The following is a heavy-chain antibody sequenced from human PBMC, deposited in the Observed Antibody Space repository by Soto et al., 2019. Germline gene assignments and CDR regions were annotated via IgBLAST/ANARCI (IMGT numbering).Heavy chain of an antibody. Sequence: SVKVSCNASGGTFSSYAISWVRQAPGQGLEWMGGIIPIFGTANYAQKFQGRVTITADKSTRTAYMELSSLRSEDTTVYYYARDRTSAYYVGNSVPYFDYWGQGTLVTVSS. V-gene: IGHV1-69*06. D-gene: IGHD3-10*02. CDR3: ARDRTSAYYVGNSVPYFDY. CDR1: GGTFSSYA. J-gene: IGHJ4*02. CDR2: IIPIFGTA.